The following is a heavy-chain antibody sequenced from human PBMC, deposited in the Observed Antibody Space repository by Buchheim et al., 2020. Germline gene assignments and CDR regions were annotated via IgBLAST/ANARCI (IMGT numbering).Heavy chain of an antibody. CDR3: ARSYCGGECVSTPFGY. D-gene: IGHD2-21*01. CDR2: ISSSDSPM. Sequence: EVQLVESGGTLVQPGGSLRLSCVGSGFSFSSYSMSWVRQAPGKGLEWVSYISSSDSPMYNGDSVEGRLTITRDDAKNSVSLQMNSLTHEDTAVYYCARSYCGGECVSTPFGYWGQGTL. V-gene: IGHV3-48*02. CDR1: GFSFSSYS. J-gene: IGHJ4*02.